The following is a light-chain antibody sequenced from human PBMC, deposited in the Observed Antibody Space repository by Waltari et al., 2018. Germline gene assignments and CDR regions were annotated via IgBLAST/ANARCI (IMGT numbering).Light chain of an antibody. Sequence: QTVVTQEPSSSVSPGGTVTLTCALTSGSVSTTSSATWYQQTPGQPPRTLVYKGSSRSAGVPDRFSGSVLGNTAALTITGAQADDESNYYCSLYMGSGIWVFGGGTKLTVL. CDR2: KGS. CDR3: SLYMGSGIWV. J-gene: IGLJ3*02. CDR1: SGSVSTTSS. V-gene: IGLV8-61*01.